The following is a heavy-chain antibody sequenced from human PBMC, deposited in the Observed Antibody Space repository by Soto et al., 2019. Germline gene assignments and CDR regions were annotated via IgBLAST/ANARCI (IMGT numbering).Heavy chain of an antibody. J-gene: IGHJ6*02. CDR3: ARNYYDSSGYYPYFYYGMDV. CDR2: INHSGGT. Sequence: SETLSLTCAVYGGSFSGYYWSWVRQPPGKGLEWIGEINHSGGTNYNPSLKSRVTISVDTSNNQFSLKLSFVTAADSVLFYCARNYYDSSGYYPYFYYGMDVWGQGTTVT. CDR1: GGSFSGYY. V-gene: IGHV4-34*01. D-gene: IGHD3-22*01.